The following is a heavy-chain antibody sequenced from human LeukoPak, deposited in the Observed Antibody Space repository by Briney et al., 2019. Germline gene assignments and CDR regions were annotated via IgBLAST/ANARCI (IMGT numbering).Heavy chain of an antibody. CDR3: ARTGWLRTIDY. J-gene: IGHJ4*02. V-gene: IGHV3-30*04. D-gene: IGHD5-12*01. Sequence: GGSQRLSCAASGFTFSSYAMHWVRQAPGKGLEWVAVISYDGSNKYYADSVKGRFTISRDNSKNTLYLQMNSLRAEDTAVYYCARTGWLRTIDYWGQGTLVTVSS. CDR2: ISYDGSNK. CDR1: GFTFSSYA.